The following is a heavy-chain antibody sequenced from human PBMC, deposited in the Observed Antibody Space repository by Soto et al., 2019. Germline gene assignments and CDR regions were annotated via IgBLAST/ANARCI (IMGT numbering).Heavy chain of an antibody. Sequence: QVQLQESGPGLVKPSQTLSLTCIVSGDSISSGDYYWSWIRQPPGKGLEWIGYIYYSGITYYNPSLKSRVTISVDTSKNQFSLKVTSVTAADTAVYFCARGHPVVIPVTSDRFDPWGQGTLVTVSS. CDR2: IYYSGIT. CDR3: ARGHPVVIPVTSDRFDP. CDR1: GDSISSGDYY. V-gene: IGHV4-30-4*01. D-gene: IGHD2-15*01. J-gene: IGHJ5*02.